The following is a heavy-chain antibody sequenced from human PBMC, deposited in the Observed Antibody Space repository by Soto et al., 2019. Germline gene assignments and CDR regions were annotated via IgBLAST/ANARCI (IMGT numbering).Heavy chain of an antibody. CDR2: IVPIFGTT. V-gene: IGHV1-69*12. D-gene: IGHD6-19*01. CDR1: GDTFSNYA. J-gene: IGHJ6*02. Sequence: QVQLVQSGAEVKKPGSSVKVSCKVSGDTFSNYAIDWVRLAPGHGLEWMGGIVPIFGTTYYTQKFQGRATIIADDSTTTAYLEMSSLRPEDTAIYYCARVEAVAGLYNYHGLDVWGQGTAVTVSS. CDR3: ARVEAVAGLYNYHGLDV.